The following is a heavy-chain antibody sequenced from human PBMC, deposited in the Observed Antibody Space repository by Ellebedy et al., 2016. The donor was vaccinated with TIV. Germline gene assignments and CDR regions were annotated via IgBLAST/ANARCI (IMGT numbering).Heavy chain of an antibody. CDR3: ARAYTERLVGTTTGAFDI. CDR2: IFSDSRT. Sequence: GGSLRLPCAASGFTVSSNYMSWVRQAPGKGLEWVSFIFSDSRTDYADSVKGRFTISRDNSMNTLYLQMNSLRAEDTAVYYCARAYTERLVGTTTGAFDIWGQGTMVTVSS. V-gene: IGHV3-53*01. J-gene: IGHJ3*02. D-gene: IGHD1-26*01. CDR1: GFTVSSNY.